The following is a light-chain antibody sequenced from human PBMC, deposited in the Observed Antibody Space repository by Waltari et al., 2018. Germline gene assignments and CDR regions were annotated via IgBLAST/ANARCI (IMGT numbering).Light chain of an antibody. J-gene: IGLJ2*01. V-gene: IGLV1-47*01. CDR3: AAWDDSLSGVV. CDR2: SNN. Sequence: QSVLTQPPSASGTPGQRVTISCSGSSSNIGSNYVYWYPQLPGTAPKPRTYSNNPRPSGVPDRFSGAKSGTSASLAISGLRSEDEADYYCAAWDDSLSGVVFGGGTKLTVL. CDR1: SSNIGSNY.